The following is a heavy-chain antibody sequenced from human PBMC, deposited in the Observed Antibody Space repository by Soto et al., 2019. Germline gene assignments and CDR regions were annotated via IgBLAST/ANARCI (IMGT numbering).Heavy chain of an antibody. D-gene: IGHD6-19*01. V-gene: IGHV4-4*07. CDR1: GGSISSYY. CDR3: ASDHRSSGWYRGYGMDV. J-gene: IGHJ6*02. Sequence: SETLSLTCTASGGSISSYYWSWIRQPAGKGLEWIGRIYTSGSTNYNPSLKSRVTMSVDTSNNQFSLKLSSVTSADTAVYYCASDHRSSGWYRGYGMDVWGQGTTVTVSS. CDR2: IYTSGST.